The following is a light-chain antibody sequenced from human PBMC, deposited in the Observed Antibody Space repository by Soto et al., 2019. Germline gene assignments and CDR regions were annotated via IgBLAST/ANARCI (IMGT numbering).Light chain of an antibody. CDR1: SSDVGGYNY. Sequence: ALTQPPSASGSPGQSVTISCTGTSSDVGGYNYVSWYQQHPGKAPKLMIYEVSKRPSGVPDRFSGSKSGNTASLTVSGLQAEDEADYYCSSYAGSTHYVFGTGTKVTVL. J-gene: IGLJ1*01. CDR2: EVS. CDR3: SSYAGSTHYV. V-gene: IGLV2-8*01.